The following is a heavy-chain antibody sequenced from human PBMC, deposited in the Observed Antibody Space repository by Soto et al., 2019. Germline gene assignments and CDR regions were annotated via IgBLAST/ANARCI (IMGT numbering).Heavy chain of an antibody. V-gene: IGHV4-39*01. CDR2: IYYSGST. Sequence: SETLSLTCTVSGGSISSSSYYWGWIRQPPGKGLEWIGSIYYSGSTYYNPSLKSRVTISVDTSKNQFSLKLSSVTAADTAVYYCASRQQYYYYYGMDFWGQGTTVTVSS. D-gene: IGHD6-13*01. CDR3: ASRQQYYYYYGMDF. J-gene: IGHJ6*02. CDR1: GGSISSSSYY.